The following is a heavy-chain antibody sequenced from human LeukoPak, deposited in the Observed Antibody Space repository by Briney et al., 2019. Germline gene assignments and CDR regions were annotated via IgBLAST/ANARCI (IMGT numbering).Heavy chain of an antibody. CDR2: ITTNGGRT. D-gene: IGHD3-22*01. J-gene: IGHJ1*01. CDR1: GFTFASYG. V-gene: IGHV3-23*01. CDR3: AIMHGYYDGTGYWVQ. Sequence: PGGSLRLSCAASGFTFASYGMSWVRQAPGKGLEWVSFITTNGGRTSYADSVEGRFTISRDNPRSTLYMQMNSLRDEDTAVYYCAIMHGYYDGTGYWVQWGQGTLVTVSS.